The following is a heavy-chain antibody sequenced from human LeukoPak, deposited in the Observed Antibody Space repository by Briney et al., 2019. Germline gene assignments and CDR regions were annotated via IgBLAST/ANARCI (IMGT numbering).Heavy chain of an antibody. V-gene: IGHV3-23*01. CDR1: GFTFSSYA. J-gene: IGHJ4*02. D-gene: IGHD3-10*01. CDR2: ISGSGGST. Sequence: PGGSLRLSCAASGFTFSSYAMSWVRQAPGKGLEWVSAISGSGGSTYYADSVKGRFTISRDNSKNTLYLQMNSLRAEDTAVYYCAKDIPPLQVYGSGSLFDYWGQGTLVTVSS. CDR3: AKDIPPLQVYGSGSLFDY.